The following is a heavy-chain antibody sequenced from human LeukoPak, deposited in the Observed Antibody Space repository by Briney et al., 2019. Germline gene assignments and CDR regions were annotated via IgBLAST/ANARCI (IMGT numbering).Heavy chain of an antibody. CDR3: AGGPNNDYYGGNYYYMDI. CDR1: GYTFTGYY. J-gene: IGHJ6*03. CDR2: INPNSGGT. Sequence: GASVKVSCKASGYTFTGYYMHWVRQAPGQGLEWMGWINPNSGGTNYAQKFQGRVTMTRDTSISTAYMELSRLRSDDTAVYYCAGGPNNDYYGGNYYYMDIWDGGTTVTVSS. V-gene: IGHV1-2*02. D-gene: IGHD3-10*01.